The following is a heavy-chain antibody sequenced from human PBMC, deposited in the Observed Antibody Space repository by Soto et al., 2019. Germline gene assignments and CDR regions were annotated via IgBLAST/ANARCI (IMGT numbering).Heavy chain of an antibody. J-gene: IGHJ6*02. D-gene: IGHD3-9*01. Sequence: PXESLKLSWKCSGYSFTSYWIGLVRQMPGKGLEWMGIIYPGDSDTRYSPSFQGQVTISADKSISTAYLQWSSLKASDTAMYYCARLDYDILTGSTAGYYYYYGMDVWGQGTTVTVSS. CDR3: ARLDYDILTGSTAGYYYYYGMDV. V-gene: IGHV5-51*01. CDR2: IYPGDSDT. CDR1: GYSFTSYW.